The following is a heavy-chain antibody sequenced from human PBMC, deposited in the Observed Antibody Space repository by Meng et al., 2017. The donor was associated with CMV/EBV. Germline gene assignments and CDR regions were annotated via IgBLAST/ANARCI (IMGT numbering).Heavy chain of an antibody. D-gene: IGHD2-2*02. J-gene: IGHJ2*01. CDR3: ARGEIVVVPAAIRFNWYFDL. Sequence: FSGYYWSWIGQHPGKGLEWIGEINHSGSTNYNPSLKSRVTISVDTSKNQFSLKLSSVTAADTAVYYCARGEIVVVPAAIRFNWYFDLWGRGTLVTVSS. CDR2: INHSGST. CDR1: FSGYY. V-gene: IGHV4-34*01.